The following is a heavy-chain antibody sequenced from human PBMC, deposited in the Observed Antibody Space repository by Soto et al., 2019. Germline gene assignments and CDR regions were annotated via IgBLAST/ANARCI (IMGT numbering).Heavy chain of an antibody. CDR3: ARDRDSNYYNYYYYYGMDV. D-gene: IGHD4-4*01. J-gene: IGHJ6*02. Sequence: GGSLRLSCAASGFTFSSYAMHWVRQAPGKGLEWVAVISYDGSNKYYADSVKGRFTISRDNSKNTLYLQMNSLRAEDTAVYYCARDRDSNYYNYYYYYGMDVWGQGTTVTVSS. CDR1: GFTFSSYA. CDR2: ISYDGSNK. V-gene: IGHV3-30-3*01.